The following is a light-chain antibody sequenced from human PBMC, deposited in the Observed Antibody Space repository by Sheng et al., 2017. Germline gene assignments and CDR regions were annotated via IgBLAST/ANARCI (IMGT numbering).Light chain of an antibody. CDR3: SSYAGSNNLI. CDR2: EVS. Sequence: QSALTQPPSASGSPGQSVTISCTGTSSNVGTYKYVSWYQQHPGKAPKLMIYEVSKRPSGVPDRFSGSKSGNTASLTVSGLQAEDEAAYYCSSYAGSNNLIFGGGTKLDRP. J-gene: IGLJ2*01. CDR1: SSNVGTYKY. V-gene: IGLV2-8*01.